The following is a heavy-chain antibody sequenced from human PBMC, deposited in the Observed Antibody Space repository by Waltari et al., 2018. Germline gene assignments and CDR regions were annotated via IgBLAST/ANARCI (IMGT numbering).Heavy chain of an antibody. Sequence: EVQVVESGGGLVQPGGSLKLSCATSGFSFSGPSVHWVRQTSGKGLEWVGRIRREPYNDATAYSASVKGRFTISRDDSKNTAFLQMNSLMTEDTAVYYCSGGEVTGTDFWGQGTLVTVSS. V-gene: IGHV3-73*01. CDR2: IRREPYNDAT. CDR1: GFSFSGPS. CDR3: SGGEVTGTDF. J-gene: IGHJ4*02. D-gene: IGHD6-19*01.